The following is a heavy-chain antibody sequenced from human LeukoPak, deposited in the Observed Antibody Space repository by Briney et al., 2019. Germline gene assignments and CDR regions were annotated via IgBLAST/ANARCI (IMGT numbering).Heavy chain of an antibody. CDR2: IKQDGSEK. Sequence: GGSLRLSCAASRITFTYWMSWVRQAPGKGLEWVANIKQDGSEKYYVDSVKGRFTISRDNAKKSLFLQMNSLRAQDTAVYYCASSFSDDFWSGHFWGQGTLVTVSS. CDR3: ASSFSDDFWSGHF. D-gene: IGHD3-3*01. V-gene: IGHV3-7*01. CDR1: RITFTYW. J-gene: IGHJ4*02.